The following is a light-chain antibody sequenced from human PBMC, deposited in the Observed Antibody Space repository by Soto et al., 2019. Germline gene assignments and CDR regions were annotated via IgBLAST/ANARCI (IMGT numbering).Light chain of an antibody. CDR2: EVS. CDR1: SSDVGGYNY. J-gene: IGLJ1*01. V-gene: IGLV2-8*01. CDR3: SSYDASTNLV. Sequence: QSVRTQPPSASGAPGQSVTISRTGTSSDVGGYNYVSWYQQHPDKVPKLLIYEVSKRPSGVPDRFSGSKSGNTASLTVSGLQADYEADSSCSSYDASTNLVFGPVTEVTV.